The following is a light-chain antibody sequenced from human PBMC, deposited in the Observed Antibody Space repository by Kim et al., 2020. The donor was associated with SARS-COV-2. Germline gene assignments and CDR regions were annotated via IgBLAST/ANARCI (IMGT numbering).Light chain of an antibody. J-gene: IGLJ2*01. Sequence: NNYVSWSQQLPETAPKLLIYDNNKRASGIPDRFSGSKSGSSATLGITGLQTGDEADYYCATWDNSLSALFGGGTKLTVL. CDR2: DNN. CDR1: NNY. CDR3: ATWDNSLSAL. V-gene: IGLV1-51*01.